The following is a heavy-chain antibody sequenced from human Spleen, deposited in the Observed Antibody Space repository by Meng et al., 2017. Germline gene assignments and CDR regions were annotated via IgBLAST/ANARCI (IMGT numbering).Heavy chain of an antibody. CDR1: GFTFSSYW. CDR2: INSDGSST. CDR3: ARGGYSDSSGYSNGWFDP. Sequence: GESLKISCAASGFTFSSYWMHWVRQAPGKGLVWVSRINSDGSSTSYADSVKGRFTISRDNAKNTLFLQMNSLRAEDTAVYYCARGGYSDSSGYSNGWFDPWGQGTLVTVSS. J-gene: IGHJ5*02. D-gene: IGHD3-22*01. V-gene: IGHV3-74*01.